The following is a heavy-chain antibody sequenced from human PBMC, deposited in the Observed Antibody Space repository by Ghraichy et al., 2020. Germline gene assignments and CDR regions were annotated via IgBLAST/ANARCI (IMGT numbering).Heavy chain of an antibody. CDR3: ARDLRQYCDYVWGSYRPSYYFDY. D-gene: IGHD3-16*02. CDR2: IWYDGSNK. V-gene: IGHV3-33*01. J-gene: IGHJ4*02. CDR1: GFTFSSYG. Sequence: GGSLRLSCAASGFTFSSYGMHWVRQAPGKGLEWVAVIWYDGSNKYYADSVKGRFTISRDNSKNTLYLQMNSLRAEDTAVYYCARDLRQYCDYVWGSYRPSYYFDYWGQGTLVTVSS.